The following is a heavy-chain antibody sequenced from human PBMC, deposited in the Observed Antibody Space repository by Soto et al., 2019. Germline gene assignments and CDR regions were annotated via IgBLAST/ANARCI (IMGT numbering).Heavy chain of an antibody. V-gene: IGHV5-10-1*01. CDR2: IDPSDSYT. CDR3: ARNYYDSSGYYYFDY. J-gene: IGHJ4*02. Sequence: GESLKISCKGSGYSFTSYWISWVRQMPGKGLEWMGRIDPSDSYTNYSPSFQGHVTISADKSISTAYLQWSSLKASDTAMYYCARNYYDSSGYYYFDYWGQGTLVTVSS. CDR1: GYSFTSYW. D-gene: IGHD3-22*01.